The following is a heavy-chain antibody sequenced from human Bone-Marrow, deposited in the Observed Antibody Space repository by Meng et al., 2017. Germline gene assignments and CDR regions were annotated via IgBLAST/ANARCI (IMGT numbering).Heavy chain of an antibody. V-gene: IGHV3-74*01. D-gene: IGHD6-19*01. CDR1: GFTFSSYV. CDR2: INSDGSST. CDR3: ARKRSGWGYYFDY. J-gene: IGHJ4*02. Sequence: GESLKISCAASGFTFSSYVIHWVRQAPGKGLVWVSRINSDGSSTSYADSVKGRFTISRDNAKNTLYLQMNSLRAEDTAVYYCARKRSGWGYYFDYWGQGTLVTVSS.